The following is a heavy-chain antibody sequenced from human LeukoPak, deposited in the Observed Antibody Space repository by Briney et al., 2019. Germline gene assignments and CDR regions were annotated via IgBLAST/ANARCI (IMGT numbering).Heavy chain of an antibody. CDR1: GFTFSSYS. Sequence: GGSLRLSCAPSGFTFSSYSMNWVRQAPGNGLEWGSYISSSSSTIYYADSVKGRFTISRDNAKNTLYLQMNSLRAEDTAVYYCARAVVPAAIGLGYFDYWGQGTLVTVSS. D-gene: IGHD2-2*01. CDR2: ISSSSSTI. CDR3: ARAVVPAAIGLGYFDY. J-gene: IGHJ4*02. V-gene: IGHV3-48*04.